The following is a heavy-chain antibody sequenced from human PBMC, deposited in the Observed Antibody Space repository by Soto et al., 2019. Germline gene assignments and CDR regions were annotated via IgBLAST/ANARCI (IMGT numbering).Heavy chain of an antibody. D-gene: IGHD3-9*01. CDR2: IWYDASKN. Sequence: HPGGSLRLSCAASGFTFSSYGMHWVRQAPGRGLEWVALIWYDASKNYYADSVKGRFTISRDNSKNTLYLQMNSLRAEDTAVYYCARKSTGYVPPGDYWGQGTLVTVSS. CDR3: ARKSTGYVPPGDY. CDR1: GFTFSSYG. J-gene: IGHJ4*02. V-gene: IGHV3-33*01.